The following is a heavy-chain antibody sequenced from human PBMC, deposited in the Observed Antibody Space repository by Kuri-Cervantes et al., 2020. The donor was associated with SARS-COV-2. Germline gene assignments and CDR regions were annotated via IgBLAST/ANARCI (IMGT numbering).Heavy chain of an antibody. CDR2: IYSGGST. Sequence: GESLKISCAASGFTVSSNYMSWVRQAPGKGLEWVSVIYSGGSTYYADSVKGRFTISRDNSKNTLYLRMNSLRAEDTAVYYCARCLAAAGSPPPAYYYYMDVWGKGTTVTVSS. D-gene: IGHD6-13*01. CDR1: GFTVSSNY. J-gene: IGHJ6*03. CDR3: ARCLAAAGSPPPAYYYYMDV. V-gene: IGHV3-53*01.